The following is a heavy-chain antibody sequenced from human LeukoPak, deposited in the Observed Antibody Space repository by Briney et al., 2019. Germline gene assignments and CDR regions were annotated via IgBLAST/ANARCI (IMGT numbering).Heavy chain of an antibody. CDR3: AKATIVVVPAAPSGFDY. CDR1: GFTFSSYG. D-gene: IGHD2-2*01. J-gene: IGHJ4*02. CDR2: ISGSGGST. V-gene: IGHV3-23*01. Sequence: PGGSLRLSCAASGFTFSSYGMSWVRQAPGKGLEWVSAISGSGGSTYYADSVKGRFTISRDNSKNTLYLQMNSLRAEDTAVYYCAKATIVVVPAAPSGFDYWGQGTLVTVSS.